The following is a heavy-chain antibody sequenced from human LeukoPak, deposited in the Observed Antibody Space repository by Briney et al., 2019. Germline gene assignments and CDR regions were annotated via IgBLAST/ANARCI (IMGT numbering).Heavy chain of an antibody. Sequence: SETLSLTCTVSGGSISSYYWSWIRQAPGTGLEWIGNIYYSGGTNYNPSLRSRVAISIDTSKNQFSLNLSSVTAADTAVYYCARVSDTSGYFYHLDYWGQGTLVTVSS. CDR1: GGSISSYY. J-gene: IGHJ4*02. CDR2: IYYSGGT. V-gene: IGHV4-59*01. CDR3: ARVSDTSGYFYHLDY. D-gene: IGHD3-22*01.